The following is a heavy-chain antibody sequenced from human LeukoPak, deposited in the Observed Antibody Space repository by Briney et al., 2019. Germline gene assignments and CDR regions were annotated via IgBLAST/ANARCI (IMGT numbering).Heavy chain of an antibody. D-gene: IGHD3-10*01. CDR3: ARDLAPMVRGVMITFEGRPNWFDP. Sequence: PGGSLRLSCAASGFTFSDYYMSWIRQAPGKGLEWVSYISSSGSTIYYADSVKGRFTISRDNAKNSLYLQMNSLRAEDTAVYYCARDLAPMVRGVMITFEGRPNWFDPWGQGTLVTVSS. CDR2: ISSSGSTI. CDR1: GFTFSDYY. V-gene: IGHV3-11*04. J-gene: IGHJ5*02.